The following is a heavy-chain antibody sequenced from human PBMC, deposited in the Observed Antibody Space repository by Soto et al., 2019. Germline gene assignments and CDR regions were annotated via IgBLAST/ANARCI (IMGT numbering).Heavy chain of an antibody. CDR1: GFTLGSFT. J-gene: IGHJ4*02. D-gene: IGHD3-16*01. Sequence: EVHLVEAGGGLVKPGESLTLSCAASGFTLGSFTLKWVRQAPGKGLEWVSSISSSSAYIYYAESVKGRFTISRDNARSTLYLQMNSLRLDDTAVYFCARDGLTFGGDWGQGTLVAVSS. V-gene: IGHV3-21*06. CDR2: ISSSSAYI. CDR3: ARDGLTFGGD.